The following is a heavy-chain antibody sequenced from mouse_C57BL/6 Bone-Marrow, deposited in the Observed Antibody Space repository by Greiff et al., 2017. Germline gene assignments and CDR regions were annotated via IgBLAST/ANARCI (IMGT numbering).Heavy chain of an antibody. Sequence: VQLQQSGPVLVKPGASVKMSCKASGYTFTDYYMNWVKQSHGKSLEWIGVINPYNGGTSYNQKFKGKATLTVDKSSSTAYMELNSLTSEDSAVYYCARDKYYAMDYWGQGTSVTVSS. CDR1: GYTFTDYY. V-gene: IGHV1-19*01. CDR2: INPYNGGT. J-gene: IGHJ4*01. CDR3: ARDKYYAMDY.